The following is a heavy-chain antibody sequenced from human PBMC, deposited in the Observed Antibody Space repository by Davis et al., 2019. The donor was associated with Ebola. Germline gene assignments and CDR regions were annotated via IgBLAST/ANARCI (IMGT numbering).Heavy chain of an antibody. D-gene: IGHD3-3*01. CDR3: ATYYDFWSGYYYYYYGMDV. J-gene: IGHJ6*02. Sequence: GGSLRLSCAASGFTFSSYEMNWVRQAPGKGLEWVSYISSSGSTIYYADSVKGRFTISRDNAKNSLYLQMNSLRAEDTAVYYCATYYDFWSGYYYYYYGMDVWGQGTTVTVSS. CDR2: ISSSGSTI. CDR1: GFTFSSYE. V-gene: IGHV3-48*03.